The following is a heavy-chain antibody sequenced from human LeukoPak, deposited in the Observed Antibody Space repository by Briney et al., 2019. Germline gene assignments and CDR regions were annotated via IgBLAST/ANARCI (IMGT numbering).Heavy chain of an antibody. CDR1: GFTFSSYS. D-gene: IGHD4-17*01. CDR3: ARENYGDYLDWFDP. CDR2: ISSSSSTI. V-gene: IGHV3-48*01. J-gene: IGHJ5*02. Sequence: TGGSLRLSCAASGFTFSSYSMNWVRQAPGKGLEWVSYISSSSSTIYYADSVKGRFTISRDNAKNSLYLQMNSLRAEDTAVYYCARENYGDYLDWFDPWGQGTLVTVSS.